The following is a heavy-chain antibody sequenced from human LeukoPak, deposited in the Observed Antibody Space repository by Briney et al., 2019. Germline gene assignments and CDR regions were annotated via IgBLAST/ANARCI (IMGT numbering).Heavy chain of an antibody. V-gene: IGHV3-15*01. J-gene: IGHJ4*02. CDR1: GFTFSHAW. CDR3: TTERKYGSGSYYNRENFDY. D-gene: IGHD3-10*01. Sequence: GGSLRLSCAASGFTFSHAWMSWVRQAPGKGLEWVGRIKSKTDGGTTDYAAPVKGRFTISRDDSKNTLYLQMNSLKTEDTAVYYCTTERKYGSGSYYNRENFDYWGQGTLVTVSS. CDR2: IKSKTDGGTT.